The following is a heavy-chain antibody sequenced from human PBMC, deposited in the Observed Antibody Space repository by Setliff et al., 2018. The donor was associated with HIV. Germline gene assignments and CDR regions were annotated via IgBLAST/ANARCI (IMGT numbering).Heavy chain of an antibody. CDR3: AKDQGHTAMAYVDF. D-gene: IGHD5-18*01. CDR2: ISYDGSEK. Sequence: GGSLRLSCAASGFSFSSYGMHWVRQAPGKGLEWVAVISYDGSEKYYADSVKGRFTISRDNSKNTLYLQMNSLGADDTAMYYCAKDQGHTAMAYVDFWGQGTLVTVSS. CDR1: GFSFSSYG. J-gene: IGHJ4*02. V-gene: IGHV3-30*18.